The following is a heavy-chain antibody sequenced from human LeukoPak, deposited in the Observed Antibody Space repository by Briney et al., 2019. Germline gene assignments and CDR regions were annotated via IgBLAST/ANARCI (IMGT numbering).Heavy chain of an antibody. V-gene: IGHV4-61*01. Sequence: PSQTLSLTCTVSGGSISSGSYNWSWIRQPAGKGLEWIGYIYYSGSTNYNPSLKSRVTISVDTSKNQFSLKLSSVTAADTAVYYCYGGNSVRNYWGQGTLVTVSS. CDR1: GGSISSGSYN. D-gene: IGHD4-23*01. J-gene: IGHJ4*02. CDR3: YGGNSVRNY. CDR2: IYYSGST.